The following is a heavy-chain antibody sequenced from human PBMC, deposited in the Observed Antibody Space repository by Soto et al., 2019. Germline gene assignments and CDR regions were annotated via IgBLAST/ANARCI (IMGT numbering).Heavy chain of an antibody. CDR2: ISAYNGTT. D-gene: IGHD6-6*01. CDR1: GGTFSSYA. CDR3: AREGVEARPYYYYYYGMDV. V-gene: IGHV1-18*01. Sequence: GASVKVSCKASGGTFSSYAISWVRQAPGQGLEWMGGISAYNGTTNYAQRFQGRVTMTTDTSTSTAYMELRSLRSDDTAVYYCAREGVEARPYYYYYYGMDVWGQGTTVTVSS. J-gene: IGHJ6*02.